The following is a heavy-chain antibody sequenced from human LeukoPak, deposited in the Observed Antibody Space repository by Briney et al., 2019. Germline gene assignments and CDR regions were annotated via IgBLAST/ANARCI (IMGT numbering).Heavy chain of an antibody. CDR1: GFTFSSYS. V-gene: IGHV3-21*01. Sequence: GGSLRLSCAAPGFTFSSYSMNWVRQAPGKGLEWVSSISSSSSYIYYADSVKGRFTISRDNAKNSLYLQMNSLRAEDTAVYYCTRGAGTGWRFDSWGQGTLLTVSS. J-gene: IGHJ4*02. CDR3: TRGAGTGWRFDS. CDR2: ISSSSSYI. D-gene: IGHD6-19*01.